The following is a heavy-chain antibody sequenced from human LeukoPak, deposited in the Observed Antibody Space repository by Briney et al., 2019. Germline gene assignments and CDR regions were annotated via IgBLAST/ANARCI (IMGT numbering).Heavy chain of an antibody. J-gene: IGHJ4*02. CDR3: ARPERPRSFGFDY. CDR1: GYTFTGYC. D-gene: IGHD3-10*01. Sequence: ASVKLSCKASGYTFTGYCMHWVRQAPGQGIEWMGRINPNSGGTNYARKFQGRVTMTRETSISTAYMELSRLRADDTAVYCCARPERPRSFGFDYWGQGTLVTVSS. V-gene: IGHV1-2*06. CDR2: INPNSGGT.